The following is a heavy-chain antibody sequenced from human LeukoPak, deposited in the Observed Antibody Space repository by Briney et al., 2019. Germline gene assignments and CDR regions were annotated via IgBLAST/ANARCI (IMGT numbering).Heavy chain of an antibody. CDR3: AREPQWLPRSADYYYYYMDV. J-gene: IGHJ6*03. Sequence: GASVKVSCEASGYTFTSYGISWVRQAPGQGLEWMGWMNPNSGNTGYAQKFQGRVTITADKSTSTAYMELSSLRSEDTAVYYCAREPQWLPRSADYYYYYMDVWGKGTTVTVSS. D-gene: IGHD6-19*01. V-gene: IGHV1-8*03. CDR2: MNPNSGNT. CDR1: GYTFTSYG.